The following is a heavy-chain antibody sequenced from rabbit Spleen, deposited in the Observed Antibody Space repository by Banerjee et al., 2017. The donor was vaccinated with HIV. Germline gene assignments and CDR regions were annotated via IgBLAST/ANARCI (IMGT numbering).Heavy chain of an antibody. J-gene: IGHJ4*01. V-gene: IGHV1S45*01. Sequence: EQLVESGGGLGQPEGSLTLTCTASGFSFSSGYDMCWVRQAPGKGLEWIGCIYADSTNAYYASWAKGRFTISKTSSTTVTLQTTSLTVADTATYFCARAAYNMNDGGSFKLWGQGTLVTVS. D-gene: IGHD6-1*01. CDR3: ARAAYNMNDGGSFKL. CDR2: IYADSTNA. CDR1: GFSFSSGYD.